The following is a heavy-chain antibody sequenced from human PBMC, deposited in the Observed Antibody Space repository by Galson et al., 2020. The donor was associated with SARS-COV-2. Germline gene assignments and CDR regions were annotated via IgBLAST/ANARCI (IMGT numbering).Heavy chain of an antibody. CDR3: AKSPTYYYFE. D-gene: IGHD3-16*01. CDR2: IYYSGVT. CDR1: GYTISSSSSY. Sequence: SETLSLTCAVSGYTISSSSSYWGWIRQPQGKGMEWVGTIYYSGVTYYNPSLRSRVTIYVDTSKNQFPLNMSSVTAADTAVYYCAKSPTYYYFEWGQGTLVTVSS. J-gene: IGHJ4*02. V-gene: IGHV4-39*01.